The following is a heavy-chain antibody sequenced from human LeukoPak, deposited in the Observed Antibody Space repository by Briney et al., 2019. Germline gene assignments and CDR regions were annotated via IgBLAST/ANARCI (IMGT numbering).Heavy chain of an antibody. V-gene: IGHV3-23*01. Sequence: PGGSLRLPCAASGFTFSSYAMSWVRQAPGKGLEWVSAISGSGGSTYYADSVKGRFTISRDNSKNTLYLQMNSLRAEDTAVYYCAKGNWGYWYFDLWGRGTLVTVSS. CDR3: AKGNWGYWYFDL. CDR2: ISGSGGST. D-gene: IGHD7-27*01. J-gene: IGHJ2*01. CDR1: GFTFSSYA.